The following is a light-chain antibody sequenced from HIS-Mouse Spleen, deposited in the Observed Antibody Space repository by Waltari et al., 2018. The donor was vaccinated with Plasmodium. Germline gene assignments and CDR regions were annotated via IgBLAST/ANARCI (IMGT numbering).Light chain of an antibody. CDR2: EDS. CDR1: ALPTKY. Sequence: SYELTHPPSVSVSPGQTASITCSGDALPTKYAYLYHQKSGQDPVLVIYEDSKRPSGIPERFSGSSSGTMATLTISGAQVEDEADYYCYSTDSSGNHRVFGGGTKLTVL. V-gene: IGLV3-10*01. J-gene: IGLJ3*02. CDR3: YSTDSSGNHRV.